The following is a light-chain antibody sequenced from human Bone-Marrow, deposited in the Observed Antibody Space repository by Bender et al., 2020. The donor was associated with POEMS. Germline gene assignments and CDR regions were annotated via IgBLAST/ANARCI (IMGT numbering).Light chain of an antibody. CDR3: QVWNFFTDHPGV. CDR1: DIGSKS. V-gene: IGLV3-21*02. J-gene: IGLJ3*02. CDR2: DDT. Sequence: SYVLIQPPSVSVPPGQTARLTCGGDDIGSKSVHWYQKKPGQAPVLVVYDDTDRPSGMSERISGSNSGNTATLTISRVEAGDEADYYCQVWNFFTDHPGVFGGGTKLTVL.